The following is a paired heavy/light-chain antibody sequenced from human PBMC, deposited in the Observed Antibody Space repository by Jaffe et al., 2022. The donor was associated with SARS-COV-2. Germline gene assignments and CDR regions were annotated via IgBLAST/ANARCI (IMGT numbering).Heavy chain of an antibody. CDR2: INAGNGNT. CDR1: GYTFTSYA. CDR3: ARKVYYDFWSGYNYGMDV. D-gene: IGHD3-3*01. J-gene: IGHJ6*02. V-gene: IGHV1-3*01. Sequence: QVQLVQSGAEVKKPGASVKVSCKASGYTFTSYAMHWVRQAPGQRLEWMGWINAGNGNTKYSQKFQGRVTITRDTSASTAYMELSSLRSEDTAVYYCARKVYYDFWSGYNYGMDVWGQGTTVTVSS.
Light chain of an antibody. Sequence: QPVLTQPPSASASLGASVTLTCTLSSGYSNYKVDWYQQRPGKGPRFVMRVGTGGIVGSKGDGIPDRFSVLGSGLNRYLTIKNIQEEDESDYHCGADHGSGSNFVPVFGGGTKLTVL. J-gene: IGLJ2*01. V-gene: IGLV9-49*01. CDR3: GADHGSGSNFVPV. CDR1: SGYSNYK. CDR2: VGTGGIVG.